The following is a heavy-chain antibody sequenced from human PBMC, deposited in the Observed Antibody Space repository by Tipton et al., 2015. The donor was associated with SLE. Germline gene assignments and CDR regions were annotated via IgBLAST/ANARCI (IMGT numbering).Heavy chain of an antibody. J-gene: IGHJ3*02. CDR3: ARYSSSSSAFDI. CDR2: INHSGST. D-gene: IGHD6-6*01. Sequence: TLSLTCAVYGGSFSSYYWSWIRQPPGKGLEWIGEINHSGSTNYNPSLKSRVTISVDTSKNQFSLKLSSVTAADTAVYYCARYSSSSSAFDIWGQGTMVTVSS. CDR1: GGSFSSYY. V-gene: IGHV4-34*01.